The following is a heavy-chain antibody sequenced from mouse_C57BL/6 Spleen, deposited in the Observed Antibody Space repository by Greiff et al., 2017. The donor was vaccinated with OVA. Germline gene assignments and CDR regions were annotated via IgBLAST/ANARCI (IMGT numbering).Heavy chain of an antibody. J-gene: IGHJ3*01. Sequence: VTLKVSVAELVRPGASVKLSCTASGFNIKNTYMHWVKQRPEQGLEWIGRIDPANGNTKYAPKFQGKATITADTSSNTAYLQLSSLTSEDTAIYYCANDDYDREAWFAYWGQGTLVTVSA. CDR2: IDPANGNT. CDR3: ANDDYDREAWFAY. CDR1: GFNIKNTY. V-gene: IGHV14-3*01. D-gene: IGHD2-4*01.